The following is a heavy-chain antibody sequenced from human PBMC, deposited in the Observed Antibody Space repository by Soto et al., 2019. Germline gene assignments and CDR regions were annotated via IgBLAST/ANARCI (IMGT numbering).Heavy chain of an antibody. D-gene: IGHD2-21*01. J-gene: IGHJ5*02. CDR3: ARDNSPTGNPGFDP. Sequence: QVQLQESGPGLVKPSQTLSLTCTVSGGSISSGGYYWSWIRQHPGKGLEWIGYIYYSGTTYYNPSLKSRVTILVDTSKNQFSLILSSVTAADTAVYYCARDNSPTGNPGFDPWGQGTLVTVSS. CDR1: GGSISSGGYY. CDR2: IYYSGTT. V-gene: IGHV4-31*03.